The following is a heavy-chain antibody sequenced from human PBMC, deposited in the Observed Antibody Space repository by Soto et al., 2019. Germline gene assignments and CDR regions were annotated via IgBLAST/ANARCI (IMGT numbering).Heavy chain of an antibody. Sequence: SETLSLTCTVSGGSIRSGDYYWTWIRQPPGKGLEWIGYVYYTGSTNHNPSLKSRVTMSVDTSKNQFSLKLSSVTAADTAVYYCVGVDGYSYGYSFDYWGHGTLVT. CDR3: VGVDGYSYGYSFDY. CDR2: VYYTGST. CDR1: GGSIRSGDYY. J-gene: IGHJ4*01. D-gene: IGHD5-18*01. V-gene: IGHV4-30-4*01.